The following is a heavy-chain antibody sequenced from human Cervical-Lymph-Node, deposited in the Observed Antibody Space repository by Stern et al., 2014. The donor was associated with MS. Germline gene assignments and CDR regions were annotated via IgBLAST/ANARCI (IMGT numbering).Heavy chain of an antibody. CDR3: ARDPAVLIQGSYYGMDV. V-gene: IGHV1-69*06. Sequence: VQLVQSGAEVKKPGSSVKVSCKASGGSFSTFAITWVRQAPGQGLEWLAGITPVFGTTNFAHKFQGRVTLTADTSTNTVYMELSSLRSDDTAVYYCARDPAVLIQGSYYGMDVWGQGTTVIVS. D-gene: IGHD2-21*01. CDR1: GGSFSTFA. CDR2: ITPVFGTT. J-gene: IGHJ6*02.